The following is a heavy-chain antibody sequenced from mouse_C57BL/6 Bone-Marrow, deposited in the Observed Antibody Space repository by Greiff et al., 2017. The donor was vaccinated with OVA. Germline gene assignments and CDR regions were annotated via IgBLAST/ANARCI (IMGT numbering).Heavy chain of an antibody. Sequence: EVKLVESGPGLVKPSQSLSLTCSVTGYSITSGYYWNWIRQFPGNKLEWMGYISYDGSNNYNPSLKNRISITRDTSKNQFFLKLNSVTTEDTATYYCARERAGSWFAYWGQGTLVTVSA. J-gene: IGHJ3*01. CDR2: ISYDGSN. D-gene: IGHD3-3*01. CDR1: GYSITSGYY. V-gene: IGHV3-6*01. CDR3: ARERAGSWFAY.